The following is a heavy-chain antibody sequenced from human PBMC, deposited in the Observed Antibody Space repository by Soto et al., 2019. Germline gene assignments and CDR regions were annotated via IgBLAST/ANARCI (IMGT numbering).Heavy chain of an antibody. J-gene: IGHJ6*02. CDR3: ASVGHYHSSGSLIYHEYGMDA. V-gene: IGHV1-18*01. D-gene: IGHD3-22*01. CDR2: ISACDDNT. Sequence: QVQLVQSGTEVKKPGASVKVSCKASGYTFTSYGMSWVRQAPGQGLEWMGWISACDDNTNYAQNLQGRVTMTTYTSTRPAYMELRSLRSDDTAVYYCASVGHYHSSGSLIYHEYGMDAWGQGTRVTVS. CDR1: GYTFTSYG.